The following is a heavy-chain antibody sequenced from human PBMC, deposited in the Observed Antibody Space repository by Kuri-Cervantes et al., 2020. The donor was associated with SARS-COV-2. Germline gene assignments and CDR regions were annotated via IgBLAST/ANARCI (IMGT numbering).Heavy chain of an antibody. V-gene: IGHV4-59*08. D-gene: IGHD1-26*01. CDR2: IYYSGST. CDR3: ARQSPDQYSGSSQWFDP. Sequence: SETLSLTCSVSGGSISSYYWSWIRRPPGKGLEWIGYIYYSGSTNYNPSLMSRLTISVDTSKNQFSLKLSSVTAADTAVYYCARQSPDQYSGSSQWFDPWGQGTLVTVSS. J-gene: IGHJ5*02. CDR1: GGSISSYY.